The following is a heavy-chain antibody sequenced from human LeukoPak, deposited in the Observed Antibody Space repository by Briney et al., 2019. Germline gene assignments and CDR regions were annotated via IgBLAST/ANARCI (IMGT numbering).Heavy chain of an antibody. Sequence: GGSLRLSCAGSGFTFSTYAMSWVRQAPGKGLEWVSAISGSGSSTYYADSVKGRFTISRDNSKNTLYLQMNSLRAEDTAVYYCATGGYCSSTSCYTIDYWGQGTLVTVSS. V-gene: IGHV3-23*01. J-gene: IGHJ4*02. CDR2: ISGSGSST. D-gene: IGHD2-2*02. CDR3: ATGGYCSSTSCYTIDY. CDR1: GFTFSTYA.